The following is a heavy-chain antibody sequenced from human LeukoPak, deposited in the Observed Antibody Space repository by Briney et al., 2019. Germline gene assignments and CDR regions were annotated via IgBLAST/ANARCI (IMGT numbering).Heavy chain of an antibody. CDR1: GFTFSSYG. Sequence: GSLRLSCAASGFTFSSYGMHWVRQAPGKGLEWVAFIRYDGSNKYYADSVKGRFTISRDNSKNTLYLQMNSLRAEDTAVYYCAKAGHPRGIAVAGTGYWGQGTLVTVSS. J-gene: IGHJ4*02. CDR2: IRYDGSNK. D-gene: IGHD6-19*01. CDR3: AKAGHPRGIAVAGTGY. V-gene: IGHV3-30*02.